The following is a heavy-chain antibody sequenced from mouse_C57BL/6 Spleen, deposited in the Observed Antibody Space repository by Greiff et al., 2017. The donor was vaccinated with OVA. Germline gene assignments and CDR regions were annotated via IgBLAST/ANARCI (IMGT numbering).Heavy chain of an antibody. CDR2: LYWDDDK. D-gene: IGHD2-5*01. CDR1: GFSLSTSGMG. V-gene: IGHV8-12*01. Sequence: QVTLKESGPGILQSSQTLSLTCSFSGFSLSTSGMGVSWIRQPSGKGLEWLAHLYWDDDKRYNPSLKSPLTISKDTSSTQVFLKITSVDTADTATYYCARRAAYYSNYDYLDYWGQGTTLTVSS. CDR3: ARRAAYYSNYDYLDY. J-gene: IGHJ2*01.